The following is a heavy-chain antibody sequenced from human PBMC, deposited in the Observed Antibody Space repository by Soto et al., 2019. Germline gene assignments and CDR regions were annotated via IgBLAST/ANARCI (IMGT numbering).Heavy chain of an antibody. V-gene: IGHV1-24*01. CDR1: GYTLTELS. CDR2: FDPEDGET. D-gene: IGHD2-2*01. Sequence: ASVKVSCKVSGYTLTELSMHWVRQAPGKGLEWMGGFDPEDGETIYAQKFQGRVTMTEDTSTDTAYMELSSLRSEDTAVYYCATVPGGGYCSSTSCSAFDYWGQGTLVTVSS. CDR3: ATVPGGGYCSSTSCSAFDY. J-gene: IGHJ4*02.